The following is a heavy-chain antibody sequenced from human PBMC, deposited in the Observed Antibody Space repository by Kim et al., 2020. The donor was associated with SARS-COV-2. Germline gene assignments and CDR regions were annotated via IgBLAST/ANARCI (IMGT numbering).Heavy chain of an antibody. CDR3: ARSTGYSDDY. V-gene: IGHV4-61*09. CDR1: GGSINSVSYY. Sequence: SETLSLTCTVSGGSINSVSYYGSWIRQPAGKGLEWIGHIYPSGSTNYSPSLKSRVTISLDTSKNQFSLKLSSVTAPDTAIYYCARSTGYSDDYWGQGTLVTVSS. D-gene: IGHD2-2*01. J-gene: IGHJ4*02. CDR2: IYPSGST.